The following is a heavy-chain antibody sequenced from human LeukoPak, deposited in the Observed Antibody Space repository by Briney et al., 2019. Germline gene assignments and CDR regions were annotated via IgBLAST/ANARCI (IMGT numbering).Heavy chain of an antibody. CDR3: AKAITIFGVVITYYMDV. Sequence: GGSLRLSCAASGFTFSSYGMHWVRQAPGKGLEWVAVISYDGNNKYYADSVKGRFTISRDNSQNTLYVQMNSLRGEDTAVYYCAKAITIFGVVITYYMDVWGKGTTVTVSS. J-gene: IGHJ6*03. D-gene: IGHD3-3*01. CDR1: GFTFSSYG. CDR2: ISYDGNNK. V-gene: IGHV3-30*18.